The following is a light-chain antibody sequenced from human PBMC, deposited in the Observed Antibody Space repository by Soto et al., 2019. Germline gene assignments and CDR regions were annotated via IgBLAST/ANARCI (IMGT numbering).Light chain of an antibody. Sequence: QSVLTQPPSVSAAPGQKVTISCSGSSSNIGNNYVSWYQQLPGTAPKLLLYENNKPPSGIPDRFSGSKSGTSATLGITGLQTGDEADYYCGTWDSSLSAGVFGGGTKLTVL. CDR1: SSNIGNNY. V-gene: IGLV1-51*02. J-gene: IGLJ3*02. CDR2: ENN. CDR3: GTWDSSLSAGV.